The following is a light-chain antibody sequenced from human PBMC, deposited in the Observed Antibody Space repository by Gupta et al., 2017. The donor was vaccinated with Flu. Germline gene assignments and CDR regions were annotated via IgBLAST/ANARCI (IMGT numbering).Light chain of an antibody. Sequence: PSSLSASVGDRVTITSRASQSISSHLHCHQHKTGKAPNLLIFAASDAQSGVPSRFSGSASGTDFSLSISMLHAEDFATYYSQQSDTTPYTFGHGTKLDI. J-gene: IGKJ3*01. CDR2: AAS. CDR3: QQSDTTPYT. CDR1: QSISSH. V-gene: IGKV1-39*01.